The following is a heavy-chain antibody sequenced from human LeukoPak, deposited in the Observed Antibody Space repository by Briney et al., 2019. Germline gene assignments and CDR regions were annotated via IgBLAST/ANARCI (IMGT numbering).Heavy chain of an antibody. CDR2: ISSSSSYI. CDR1: GFTFSSYS. Sequence: GGSLRLSCAASGFTFSSYSMNWVRQAPGKGLEWVSSISSSSSYIYYADSVKGRFTISRDNAKNSLYLQMYSLRAEDTAVYYCAREVEGAFDIWGQGTMDTVSS. J-gene: IGHJ3*02. CDR3: AREVEGAFDI. D-gene: IGHD2-2*01. V-gene: IGHV3-21*01.